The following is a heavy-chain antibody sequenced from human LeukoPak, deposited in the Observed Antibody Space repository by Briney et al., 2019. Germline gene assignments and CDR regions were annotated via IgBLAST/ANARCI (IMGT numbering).Heavy chain of an antibody. CDR3: AKGPAYCSSTSCPGDY. CDR1: GFTFSSYA. CDR2: ISGSGGST. D-gene: IGHD2-2*01. V-gene: IGHV3-23*01. Sequence: PGGSLRLSCAASGFTFSSYAMSWVRQAPGKGLEWASAISGSGGSTYYADSVKGRFTISRDNSKNTLYLQMNTPRAEDTAVYYCAKGPAYCSSTSCPGDYWGQGTLVTVSS. J-gene: IGHJ4*02.